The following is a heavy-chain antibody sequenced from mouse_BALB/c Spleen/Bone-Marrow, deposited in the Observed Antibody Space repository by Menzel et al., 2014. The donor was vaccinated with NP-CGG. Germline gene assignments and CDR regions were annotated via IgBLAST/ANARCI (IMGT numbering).Heavy chain of an antibody. CDR2: INPDSSTI. J-gene: IGHJ1*03. D-gene: IGHD1-1*01. Sequence: EVMLVESGGGLVQPGGSPKLSCAASGFDFSRYWMSWVRQAPGRGLEWIGEINPDSSTINYTPSLKDKFIISRDNAKNTLYLHMNKVRSEHTPLYYCARLYHYGYVFLWGTDPTLTVST. CDR3: ARLYHYGYVFL. V-gene: IGHV4-1*02. CDR1: GFDFSRYW.